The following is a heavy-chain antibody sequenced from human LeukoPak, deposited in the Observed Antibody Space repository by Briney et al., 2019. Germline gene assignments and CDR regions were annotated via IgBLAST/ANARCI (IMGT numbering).Heavy chain of an antibody. V-gene: IGHV3-21*01. CDR2: ISSSSSYI. CDR1: GFTFSSYS. J-gene: IGHJ4*02. CDR3: ARDGRTTVTSFDY. Sequence: PGGSLRLSCAASGFTFSSYSMNWVRQAPGKGLEWVSSISSSSSYIYYADSVKSRFTISRDNAKNSLYLQMNSLRAEDTAVYYCARDGRTTVTSFDYWGQGTLVTVSS. D-gene: IGHD4-17*01.